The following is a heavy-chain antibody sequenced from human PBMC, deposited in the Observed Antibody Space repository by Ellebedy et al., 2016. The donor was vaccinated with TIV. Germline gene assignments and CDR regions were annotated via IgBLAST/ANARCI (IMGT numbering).Heavy chain of an antibody. D-gene: IGHD3-10*01. V-gene: IGHV4-59*01. CDR1: GGSISSYY. Sequence: MPSETLSLTCTVSGGSISSYYWSWIRQPPGKGLEWIGYISYSGSTNYNPSLKSRVTISVDTSKNQFSLKLRSVTAADTAVYYCARIIATMVPYFDYWGQGTLVTVSS. J-gene: IGHJ4*02. CDR3: ARIIATMVPYFDY. CDR2: ISYSGST.